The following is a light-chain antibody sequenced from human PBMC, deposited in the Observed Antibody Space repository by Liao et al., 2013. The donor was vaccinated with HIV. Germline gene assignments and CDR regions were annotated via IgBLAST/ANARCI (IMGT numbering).Light chain of an antibody. Sequence: SYELTQPPSVSVAPGKTARITCGGNNIGRKSVHWYQQKPGQAPALVISYDSDRPSGIPERFSGSNSGNTATLTISGTQAMDEADYYCQAWDSTTVLFGGGTKLTVL. J-gene: IGLJ2*01. CDR1: NIGRKS. CDR2: YDS. CDR3: QAWDSTTVL. V-gene: IGLV3-21*01.